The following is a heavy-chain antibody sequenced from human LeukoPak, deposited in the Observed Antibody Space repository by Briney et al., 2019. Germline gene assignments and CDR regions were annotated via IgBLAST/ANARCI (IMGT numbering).Heavy chain of an antibody. V-gene: IGHV3-7*01. CDR2: IKQDGSEK. J-gene: IGHJ4*02. CDR3: ARGDRRGGIDY. D-gene: IGHD1-14*01. CDR1: GFTFSSYW. Sequence: GGSLRLSCAASGFTFSSYWMSWVRQAPGKGLEWVANIKQDGSEKYYVDSVKGRFTISKDIAKNSLYLQMNSLRAEDTAVYYCARGDRRGGIDYWGQGTLVTVSS.